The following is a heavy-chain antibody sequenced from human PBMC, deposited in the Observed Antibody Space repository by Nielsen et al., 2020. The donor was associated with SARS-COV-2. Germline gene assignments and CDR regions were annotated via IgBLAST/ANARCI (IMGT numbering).Heavy chain of an antibody. CDR3: LQGGAS. J-gene: IGHJ5*02. CDR1: GFSFSTSW. D-gene: IGHD1-1*01. CDR2: INPDGSMK. Sequence: GEFLKISCAASGFSFSTSWMNWVRQGPGKRLEWVANINPDGSMKRHVDSVMGRFTISRDNARDSLYLQMNNLRAEDTAIYYCLQGGASWGQGTLVTVSS. V-gene: IGHV3-7*05.